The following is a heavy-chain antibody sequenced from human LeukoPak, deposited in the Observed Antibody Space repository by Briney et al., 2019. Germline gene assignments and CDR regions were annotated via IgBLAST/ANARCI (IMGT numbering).Heavy chain of an antibody. CDR3: AGRRILLWFGEHYAFDI. CDR1: GGSFSGYY. J-gene: IGHJ3*02. CDR2: INHSGST. V-gene: IGHV4-34*01. Sequence: SETLSLTCAVYGGSFSGYYWSWIRQPPGKGLEWIGEINHSGSTNYNPSLKSRVTISVDTSKNQFSLKLSSVTAADTAVYYCAGRRILLWFGEHYAFDIWGQGTMVTVSS. D-gene: IGHD3-10*01.